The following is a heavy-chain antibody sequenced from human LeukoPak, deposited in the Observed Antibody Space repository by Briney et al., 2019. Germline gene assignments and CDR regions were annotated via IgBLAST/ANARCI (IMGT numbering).Heavy chain of an antibody. CDR3: ARDYGDSAYYYGMDV. CDR2: IGSSSSTI. Sequence: GGSLRLSCAASGFPFGTYSMNWVRQAPGKGLEWVSYIGSSSSTIYYADSVKGRFTISRDNAKNSLYLQMNSLRAEDTAVYYCARDYGDSAYYYGMDVWGQGTTVTVSS. J-gene: IGHJ6*02. V-gene: IGHV3-48*01. CDR1: GFPFGTYS. D-gene: IGHD4-17*01.